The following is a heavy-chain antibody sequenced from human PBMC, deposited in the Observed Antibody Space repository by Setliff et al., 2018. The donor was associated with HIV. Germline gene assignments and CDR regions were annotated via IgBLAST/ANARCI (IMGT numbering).Heavy chain of an antibody. D-gene: IGHD4-4*01. CDR1: GVSINSGDYF. V-gene: IGHV4-31*03. CDR2: ISYRGTT. J-gene: IGHJ4*02. Sequence: LSLTCTVSGVSINSGDYFWSWIRQHPGKGLEWIGYISYRGTTYYNPSFRSRVTMSMDTSKNQVSLKLTSVTAADTAVHFCARLQKLDDIYYLDDWGQGTLVTVSS. CDR3: ARLQKLDDIYYLDD.